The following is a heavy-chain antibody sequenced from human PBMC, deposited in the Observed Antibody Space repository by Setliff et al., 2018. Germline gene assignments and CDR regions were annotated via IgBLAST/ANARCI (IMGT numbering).Heavy chain of an antibody. CDR2: IYYRGYT. V-gene: IGHV4-59*01. Sequence: SETLSLTCCVSSGSISPYYWSWIRQPPGKGLEWIGNIYYRGYTNYNPSRKSRVTMSVDTSKNQFSLKLTSATAADTAMYYCARDGDYFGSGNRFDPWGQGTLVTVSS. D-gene: IGHD3-10*01. CDR1: SGSISPYY. J-gene: IGHJ5*02. CDR3: ARDGDYFGSGNRFDP.